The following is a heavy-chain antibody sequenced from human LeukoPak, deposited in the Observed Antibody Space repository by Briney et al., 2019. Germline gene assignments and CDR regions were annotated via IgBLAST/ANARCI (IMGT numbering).Heavy chain of an antibody. J-gene: IGHJ4*02. CDR3: ARGTATGDEDY. CDR1: GVSFSGYY. Sequence: SETLSLTCAVYGVSFSGYYWSWIRQPPGKGLEWIGEINHSGSTNYNPSLKSRVTISVDTSKNQFSLKLSSVTAADTAVYYCARGTATGDEDYWGQGTLMTVSS. D-gene: IGHD7-27*01. CDR2: INHSGST. V-gene: IGHV4-34*01.